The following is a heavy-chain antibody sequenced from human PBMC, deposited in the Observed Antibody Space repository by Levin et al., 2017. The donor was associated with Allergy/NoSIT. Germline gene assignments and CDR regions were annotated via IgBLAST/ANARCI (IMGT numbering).Heavy chain of an antibody. CDR2: INHSGST. Sequence: SETLSLTCAVYGGSFSGYYWSWIRQPPGKGLEWIGEINHSGSTNYNPSLKSRVTISVDTSKNQFSLKLSSVTAADTAVYYCASGGHYGSGSPTSDYWGQGTLVTVSS. D-gene: IGHD3-10*01. V-gene: IGHV4-34*01. CDR3: ASGGHYGSGSPTSDY. CDR1: GGSFSGYY. J-gene: IGHJ4*02.